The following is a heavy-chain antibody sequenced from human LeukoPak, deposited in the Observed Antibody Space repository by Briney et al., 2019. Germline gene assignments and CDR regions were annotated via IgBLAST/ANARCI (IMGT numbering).Heavy chain of an antibody. CDR3: AKDTGTFSFGDY. Sequence: ASVKVSCKASGYGFTDYYTHWVRQAPGQGLEWMGWINTNSGGTSYAQKFQGRVTMTRDTSMSTAYLELNRLTSDDTAVYYCAKDTGTFSFGDYWGQGTLVTVSS. D-gene: IGHD5-18*01. V-gene: IGHV1-2*02. J-gene: IGHJ4*02. CDR2: INTNSGGT. CDR1: GYGFTDYY.